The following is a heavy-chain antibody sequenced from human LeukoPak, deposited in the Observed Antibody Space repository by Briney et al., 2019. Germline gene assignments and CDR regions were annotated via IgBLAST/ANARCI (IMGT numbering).Heavy chain of an antibody. CDR2: FDYSGST. Sequence: SETLSLTCTVSGGSISSTSCYWGWIRQPPGRGLEWIGTFDYSGSTYYNPSLKSRVTISVDTSKNQFSLNLRSVTAADTAVYYCATSYYQYFRFWGQGALVTVSS. V-gene: IGHV4-39*01. J-gene: IGHJ1*01. CDR1: GGSISSTSCY. D-gene: IGHD1-26*01. CDR3: ATSYYQYFRF.